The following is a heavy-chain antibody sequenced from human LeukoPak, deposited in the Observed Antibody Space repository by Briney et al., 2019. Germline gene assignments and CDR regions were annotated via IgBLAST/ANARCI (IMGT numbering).Heavy chain of an antibody. CDR2: FSHSGGT. D-gene: IGHD3-3*01. J-gene: IGHJ4*02. CDR3: ATRVDS. V-gene: IGHV4-4*02. Sequence: SETLSLTCVVSGGSISSSNWWSWVRPPPGKGLEWIGEFSHSGGTNYNPSLKSRVTISVDKSKNQFSLNLNSVTAADTAVYYCATRVDSWGQGTLVTVSS. CDR1: GGSISSSNW.